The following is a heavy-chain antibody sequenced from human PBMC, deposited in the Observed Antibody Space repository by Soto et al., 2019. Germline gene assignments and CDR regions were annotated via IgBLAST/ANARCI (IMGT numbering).Heavy chain of an antibody. CDR3: ARLGGYVSVGYYYLWDS. D-gene: IGHD3-22*01. CDR1: YGSMSSDSSY. V-gene: IGHV4-39*01. CDR2: INHSGST. Sequence: SETLSLTCRFSYGSMSSDSSYWGWIRQPPGKGLEWIGVINHSGSTYHNLSLKGRVTMSVDASRNQFSLKLTSMTAADTAVYYCARLGGYVSVGYYYLWDSWGQGTLVTVSS. J-gene: IGHJ4*02.